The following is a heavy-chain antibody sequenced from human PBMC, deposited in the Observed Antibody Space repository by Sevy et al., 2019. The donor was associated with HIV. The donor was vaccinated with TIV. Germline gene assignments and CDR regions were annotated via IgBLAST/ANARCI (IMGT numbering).Heavy chain of an antibody. CDR1: EYSFRTYW. D-gene: IGHD4-17*01. Sequence: GESLKISCKGSEYSFRTYWIGWGRQMPGKGLEWMGIIYPDDSDTRYSPSFQGQVTISADKSINTAYLQWNSLRASDSAMYYCARHHASYGVTGYYYYSGLDVWGQWTTVTVSS. CDR2: IYPDDSDT. V-gene: IGHV5-51*01. J-gene: IGHJ6*02. CDR3: ARHHASYGVTGYYYYSGLDV.